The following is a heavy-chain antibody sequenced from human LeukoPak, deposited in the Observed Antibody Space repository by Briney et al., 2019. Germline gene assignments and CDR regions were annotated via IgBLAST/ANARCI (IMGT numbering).Heavy chain of an antibody. CDR1: GFTFSSYA. J-gene: IGHJ4*02. D-gene: IGHD4-17*01. CDR2: ISYDGSKK. CDR3: ARGDNTVTFDY. Sequence: GRSLRLSCAASGFTFSSYAMHWVRQAPGKGLEWVAVISYDGSKKYYADSVKGRFTISRDNAKNSLYLQMNSLRAEDTAVYYCARGDNTVTFDYWGQGTLVTVSS. V-gene: IGHV3-30-3*01.